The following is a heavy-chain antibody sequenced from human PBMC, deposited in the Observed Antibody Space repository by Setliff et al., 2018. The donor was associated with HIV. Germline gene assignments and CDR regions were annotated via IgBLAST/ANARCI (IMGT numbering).Heavy chain of an antibody. CDR1: GGSIRSYY. V-gene: IGHV4-59*01. CDR2: IYYSGST. J-gene: IGHJ4*02. D-gene: IGHD5-12*01. Sequence: PSETLSLTCTVSGGSIRSYYWSWIRQPPGKGLEWIGYIYYSGSTNYNPSLKSRVTISVDTSKNQFSLKLNSVTAADTAVYYCARQMPIPGIAITPVDYWGQGALVTVSS. CDR3: ARQMPIPGIAITPVDY.